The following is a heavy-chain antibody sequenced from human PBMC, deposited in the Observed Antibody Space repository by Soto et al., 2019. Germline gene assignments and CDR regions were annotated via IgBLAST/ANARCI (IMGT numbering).Heavy chain of an antibody. V-gene: IGHV1-24*01. D-gene: IGHD3-3*01. J-gene: IGHJ6*02. CDR3: ATSPTITIFGVVTLGMDV. CDR2: FDPEDGET. CDR1: GDTLTKIS. Sequence: ASVKVSCKVSGDTLTKISMYWVRQAPGKGLEWMGGFDPEDGETIYAQKFQGRVTMTEDTSTDTAYMELSSLRSEDTAVYYCATSPTITIFGVVTLGMDVWG.